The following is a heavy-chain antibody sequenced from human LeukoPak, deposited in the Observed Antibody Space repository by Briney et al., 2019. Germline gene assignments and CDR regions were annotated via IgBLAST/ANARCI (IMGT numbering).Heavy chain of an antibody. D-gene: IGHD6-13*01. CDR3: ARGSAAKGFLDY. CDR2: IYHSGST. V-gene: IGHV4-30-2*01. Sequence: SETLSLTCTVSGGSISSYSWSWIRQPPGKGLEWIGYIYHSGSTYYNPSLKSRVTISVDRSKNQFSLKLSSVTAADTAVYYCARGSAAKGFLDYWGQGTLVTVSS. CDR1: GGSISSYS. J-gene: IGHJ4*02.